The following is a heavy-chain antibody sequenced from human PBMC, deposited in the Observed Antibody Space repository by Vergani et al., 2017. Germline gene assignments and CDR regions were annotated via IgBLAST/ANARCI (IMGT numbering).Heavy chain of an antibody. V-gene: IGHV3-13*01. Sequence: EVQLVESGGGLVQPGGSLRLSCAASGFTFSSYDMHWVRQATGKGLEWVSAIGTAGDTYYPGSVKGRFTISRENAKTSLYLQMNSLRAGNTAVYYCARSRGSAGDDAFDIWGQGTMVTVSS. J-gene: IGHJ3*02. CDR1: GFTFSSYD. D-gene: IGHD3-10*01. CDR3: ARSRGSAGDDAFDI. CDR2: IGTAGDT.